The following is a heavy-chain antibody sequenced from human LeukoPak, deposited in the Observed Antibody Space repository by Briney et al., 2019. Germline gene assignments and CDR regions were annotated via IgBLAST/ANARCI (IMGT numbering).Heavy chain of an antibody. V-gene: IGHV1-46*01. CDR1: GYTFTSYY. Sequence: GASVKVSCKASGYTFTSYYMHWVRQAPGQGLEWMGIINPSGGSTSYAQKFQGRVTMTRDMSTSTVYMELSSLRSEDTAVYYCARDQGDSSGYYLNWFDPWGQGTLVTVSS. J-gene: IGHJ5*02. CDR2: INPSGGST. D-gene: IGHD3-22*01. CDR3: ARDQGDSSGYYLNWFDP.